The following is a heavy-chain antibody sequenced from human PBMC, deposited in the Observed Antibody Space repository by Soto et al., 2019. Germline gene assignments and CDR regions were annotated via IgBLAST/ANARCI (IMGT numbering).Heavy chain of an antibody. Sequence: GASVKVSCKASGYTFTSYAMHWVRQAPGQRLEWMGWINAGNGNTKYSQKFQGRVTITRDTSASTAHMELSSLRSEDTAVYYCARDLILGVRGVTWYYGMDVWGQGTTVTVSS. V-gene: IGHV1-3*01. CDR3: ARDLILGVRGVTWYYGMDV. J-gene: IGHJ6*02. CDR1: GYTFTSYA. CDR2: INAGNGNT. D-gene: IGHD3-10*01.